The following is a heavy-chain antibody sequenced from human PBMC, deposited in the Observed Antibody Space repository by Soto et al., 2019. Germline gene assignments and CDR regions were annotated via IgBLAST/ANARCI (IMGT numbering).Heavy chain of an antibody. J-gene: IGHJ4*02. V-gene: IGHV3-53*01. CDR1: GFTVSSNY. Sequence: EVQLVESVGGLIQPGGSLRVSCAASGFTVSSNYMSWVRQAPGKGLDRVSLIYSGGSTYYAASVKGRFTISRDNSKNTLYLPMSSLRAEDTAVYYCARGYSSSWYVGMGYWGQGTMVTVSS. CDR2: IYSGGST. D-gene: IGHD6-13*01. CDR3: ARGYSSSWYVGMGY.